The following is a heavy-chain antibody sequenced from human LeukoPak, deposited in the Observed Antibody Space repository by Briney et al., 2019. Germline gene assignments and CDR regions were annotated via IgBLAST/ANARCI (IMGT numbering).Heavy chain of an antibody. Sequence: GRSLRLSCAVSGFTFSRHGMHWVRLAPGKGLEWVAFIAYDGRIANYADSVKGRFTISRDNSKNTVYLQMNSLRAEDTAVYCCARFTGGDSSGYYEDWGQGTLVTVSS. V-gene: IGHV3-33*01. CDR1: GFTFSRHG. CDR3: ARFTGGDSSGYYED. D-gene: IGHD3-22*01. CDR2: IAYDGRIA. J-gene: IGHJ4*02.